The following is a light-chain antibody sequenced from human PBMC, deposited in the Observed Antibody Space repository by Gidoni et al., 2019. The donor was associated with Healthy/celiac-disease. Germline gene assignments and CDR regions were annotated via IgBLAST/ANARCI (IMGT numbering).Light chain of an antibody. J-gene: IGLJ3*02. CDR2: NNH. CDR1: PSNIGKNT. CDR3: EAWDDTLNGRV. V-gene: IGLV1-44*01. Sequence: QSELTQSPSASGTPGQRVTISCSGRPSNIGKNTVNWYQHLPGAAPKLLIYNNHQRPSGVPDRFSASKSGTSASLAISGLQSADEADYYCEAWDDTLNGRVFGGGTKVTVL.